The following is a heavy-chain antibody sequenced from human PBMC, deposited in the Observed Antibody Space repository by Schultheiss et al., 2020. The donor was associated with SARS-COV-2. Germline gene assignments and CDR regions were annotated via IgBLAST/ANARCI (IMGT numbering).Heavy chain of an antibody. CDR1: GGSINTDFYY. CDR2: LYYSWAT. Sequence: SETLSLTCGVPGGSINTDFYYWAWFRQPPGKGLQWLGSLYYSWATYYNPSLRSRLTISVDTSKNQFSLKLTSLTAADTAIYYCARGNDFVYFFDSWGQGTLVTVSS. J-gene: IGHJ4*02. V-gene: IGHV4-39*07. D-gene: IGHD3-3*01. CDR3: ARGNDFVYFFDS.